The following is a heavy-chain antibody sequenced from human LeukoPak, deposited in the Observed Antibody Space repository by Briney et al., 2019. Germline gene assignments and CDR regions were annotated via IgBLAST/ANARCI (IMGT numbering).Heavy chain of an antibody. CDR1: GFTFSSYA. V-gene: IGHV3-30-3*01. Sequence: PGRSLRLSCAASGFTFSSYAMHWVRQAPGKGLEWVAVISYDGSNKYYADSVKGRFTISRDNSKNTLYLQMNSLRAEDTAAYYCAKVVGPLELFDYWGQGTLVTVSS. CDR2: ISYDGSNK. J-gene: IGHJ4*02. D-gene: IGHD1-26*01. CDR3: AKVVGPLELFDY.